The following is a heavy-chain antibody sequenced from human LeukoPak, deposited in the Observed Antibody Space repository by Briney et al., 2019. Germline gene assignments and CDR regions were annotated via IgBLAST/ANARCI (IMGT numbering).Heavy chain of an antibody. CDR2: IYYSGST. V-gene: IGHV4-39*01. J-gene: IGHJ4*02. CDR3: ARLRLRVLMFDY. Sequence: SETLSLTCTVSGGSIGSSSYYWGWIRQPPGKGLEWIGSIYYSGSTYYNPSLKSRVTISVDASKNQFSLKLSSVTAADTAVYYCARLRLRVLMFDYWGQGTLVTVSS. D-gene: IGHD5-12*01. CDR1: GGSIGSSSYY.